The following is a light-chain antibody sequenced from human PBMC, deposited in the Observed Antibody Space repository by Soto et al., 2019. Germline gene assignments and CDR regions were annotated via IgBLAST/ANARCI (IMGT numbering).Light chain of an antibody. J-gene: IGLJ1*01. CDR2: RNN. CDR1: SCNSGSNY. Sequence: QSLRTEPAAASGAPGARWPMRVSGISCNSGSNYVYWYQQLPGTAPKLLIYRNNQRPSGVPDRFSGSKSGTSASLAISGLRSEDEADYYCAAWDDSLSGSEVFGTGTKVTVL. CDR3: AAWDDSLSGSEV. V-gene: IGLV1-47*01.